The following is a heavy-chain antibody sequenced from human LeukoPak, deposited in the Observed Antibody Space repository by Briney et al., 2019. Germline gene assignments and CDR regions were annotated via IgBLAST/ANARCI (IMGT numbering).Heavy chain of an antibody. CDR1: GFTFSNAW. CDR2: IKTKPDGGPT. CDR3: TTRVVTTNDF. D-gene: IGHD2-21*02. J-gene: IGHJ4*02. Sequence: MPGGSLRLSCAASGFTFSNAWMNWVRQAPGKGLEWVGRIKTKPDGGPTVYAVPVRGRFTISRDDSKKTLFLQIDSPKTEDTAVYYCTTRVVTTNDFWGQGTLVTVSS. V-gene: IGHV3-15*07.